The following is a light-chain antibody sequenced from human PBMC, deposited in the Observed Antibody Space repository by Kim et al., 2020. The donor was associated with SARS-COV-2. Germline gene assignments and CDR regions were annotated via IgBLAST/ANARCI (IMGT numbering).Light chain of an antibody. CDR3: QQYLSSSPSVS. J-gene: IGKJ3*01. CDR2: YAS. CDR1: ESIDRW. V-gene: IGKV1-5*01. Sequence: DIQMTQSPSTLSASVGDRVTITCRASESIDRWLAWYQQKPGKAPKLLIYYASSLESGVPSRFSGSGSGTEFTLTISSLQPDDFATYFCQQYLSSSPSVSFGGGTKVDNK.